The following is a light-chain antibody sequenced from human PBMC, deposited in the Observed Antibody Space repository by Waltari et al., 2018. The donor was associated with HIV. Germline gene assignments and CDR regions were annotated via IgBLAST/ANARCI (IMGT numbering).Light chain of an antibody. V-gene: IGLV7-46*01. CDR3: LLSYGGVRV. Sequence: LVTQEPSLTVSPGDTVTLPCPSLSGGGARIHCPYWFQLKPGQPPRTLIYDSEKRHPLTSGRFSGSLAGGRAILTLSGALPEDEAEYFCLLSYGGVRVFGGGTNLTV. J-gene: IGLJ2*01. CDR1: SGGGARIHC. CDR2: DSE.